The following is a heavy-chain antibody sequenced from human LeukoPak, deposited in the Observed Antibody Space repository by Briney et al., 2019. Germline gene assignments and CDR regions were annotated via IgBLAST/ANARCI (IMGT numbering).Heavy chain of an antibody. CDR3: ARGPPPLYSSSWYYFEY. D-gene: IGHD6-13*01. CDR2: ISSSRSYI. CDR1: GFTFSSYN. V-gene: IGHV3-21*01. Sequence: PGGSLRLSCAASGFTFSSYNMNWVRQAPGKGLEWVSSISSSRSYIYYADSVKGRFTISRDNAKKSLYLQMNSLRAEDTAVYYCARGPPPLYSSSWYYFEYWGQGTLVTVSS. J-gene: IGHJ4*02.